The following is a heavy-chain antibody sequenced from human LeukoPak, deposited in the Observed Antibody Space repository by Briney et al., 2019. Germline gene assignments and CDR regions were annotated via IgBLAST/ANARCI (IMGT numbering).Heavy chain of an antibody. CDR1: GCTFSSYA. Sequence: GASVKVSCKASGCTFSSYAISWVRQAPGQGLEWMGGIIPIFGTANYAQKFQGRVTITADKSTSTAYMELSSLRSEDTAVYYCAREGSSTSLVRGEGSWYYYYYMDVWGKGTTVTVSS. D-gene: IGHD2-2*01. V-gene: IGHV1-69*06. J-gene: IGHJ6*03. CDR2: IIPIFGTA. CDR3: AREGSSTSLVRGEGSWYYYYYMDV.